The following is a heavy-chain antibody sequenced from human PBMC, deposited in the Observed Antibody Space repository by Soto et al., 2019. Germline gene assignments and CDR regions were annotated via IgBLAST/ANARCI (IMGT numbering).Heavy chain of an antibody. CDR2: IIPIFGTA. V-gene: IGHV1-69*06. CDR3: ASVAAGGAWGGFLMGMATTSGSAFDI. Sequence: SVKVSCKASGGTFSSYAISWVRQAPGQGLEWMGGIIPIFGTADYAQKFQGRVTITADKSTSTAYMELSSLRSEDTAVYYCASVAAGGAWGGFLMGMATTSGSAFDIWGQGTMVTVSS. CDR1: GGTFSSYA. J-gene: IGHJ3*02. D-gene: IGHD3-22*01.